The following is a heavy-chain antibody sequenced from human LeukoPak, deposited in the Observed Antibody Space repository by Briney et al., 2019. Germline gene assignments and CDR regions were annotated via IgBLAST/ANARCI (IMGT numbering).Heavy chain of an antibody. CDR3: AREGTTVVTPSHAFDI. D-gene: IGHD4-23*01. Sequence: SETLSLTCTVSGGSMNNYYWSWIRQAPGKGLEWIGYISDSGSTNYNPSLKSRVTISVDTSKNQFSLKLSSVTAADTAVYYCAREGTTVVTPSHAFDIWGQGTMVTVSS. CDR2: ISDSGST. J-gene: IGHJ3*02. V-gene: IGHV4-59*01. CDR1: GGSMNNYY.